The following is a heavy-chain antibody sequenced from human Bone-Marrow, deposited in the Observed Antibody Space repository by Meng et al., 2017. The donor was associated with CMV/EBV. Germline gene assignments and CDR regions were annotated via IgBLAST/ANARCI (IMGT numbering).Heavy chain of an antibody. Sequence: SETLSLTCAVYGGSFSGYYWSWIRQPPGKGLEWIGEINHSGSTNYNPSLKSRVTISVDTSKNQFSLKLSSVTAADTAVYYCARDGSGSSLAADAFDIWGQGTMVTGSS. J-gene: IGHJ3*02. CDR1: GGSFSGYY. CDR3: ARDGSGSSLAADAFDI. D-gene: IGHD1-26*01. V-gene: IGHV4-34*01. CDR2: INHSGST.